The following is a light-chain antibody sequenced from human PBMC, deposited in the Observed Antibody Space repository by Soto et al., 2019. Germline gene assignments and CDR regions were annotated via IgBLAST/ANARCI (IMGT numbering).Light chain of an antibody. CDR1: QSVSSIY. V-gene: IGKV3-20*01. J-gene: IGKJ1*01. CDR3: QQYGDSTWT. CDR2: GAS. Sequence: ETVLTQSPGTLSLSPGERATLSCRASQSVSSIYLAWYQQKPGQAPRLLIYGASSRATGIPDRFSGSGSGTDFTLTISRLEPEDFAVYYCQQYGDSTWTFGQGTKVEIK.